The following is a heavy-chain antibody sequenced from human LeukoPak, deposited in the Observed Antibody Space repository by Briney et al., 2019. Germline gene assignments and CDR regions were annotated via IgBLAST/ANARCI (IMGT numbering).Heavy chain of an antibody. J-gene: IGHJ4*02. Sequence: GGSLRLSCAASGFTFSSYAMSWVRQAPGKGLEWVSAISGSGGSTYYADSVKGRFTISRDNSKNTLYLQMNSLRAEDTAVYYCAKQGILTGYLTPPLNYFDYWGQGTLVTVSS. CDR2: ISGSGGST. CDR3: AKQGILTGYLTPPLNYFDY. V-gene: IGHV3-23*01. CDR1: GFTFSSYA. D-gene: IGHD3-9*01.